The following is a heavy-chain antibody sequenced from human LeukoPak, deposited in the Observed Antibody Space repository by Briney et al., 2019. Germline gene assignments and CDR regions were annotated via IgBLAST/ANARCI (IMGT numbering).Heavy chain of an antibody. J-gene: IGHJ3*02. CDR3: ARERGRTVGVTATVAFDI. Sequence: ASVKVSCKASGYTFTSYDINWVRQATGQGLEWMGWMNPNSGNTGYAQKFQGRVTMTRNTSISTAYMELSSLRSEDTAVYYCARERGRTVGVTATVAFDIWGKGKMVTVS. V-gene: IGHV1-8*01. D-gene: IGHD2-21*02. CDR1: GYTFTSYD. CDR2: MNPNSGNT.